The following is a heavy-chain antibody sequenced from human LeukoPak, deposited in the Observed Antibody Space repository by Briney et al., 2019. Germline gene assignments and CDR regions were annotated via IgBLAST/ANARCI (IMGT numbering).Heavy chain of an antibody. Sequence: QTGGSLRLSCAASGFTFSSYAMSWVRQAPGKGLEWVSAISGSGGSTYYADSVKGRFTISRDNSKNTLYLQMNSLRAEDTAVYYCAKGSDSSGWYWFDPWGQGTLVTVSS. V-gene: IGHV3-23*01. J-gene: IGHJ5*02. D-gene: IGHD6-19*01. CDR1: GFTFSSYA. CDR2: ISGSGGST. CDR3: AKGSDSSGWYWFDP.